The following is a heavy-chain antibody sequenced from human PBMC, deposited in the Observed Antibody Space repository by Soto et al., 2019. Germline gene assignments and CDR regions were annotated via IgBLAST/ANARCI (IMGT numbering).Heavy chain of an antibody. V-gene: IGHV4-59*01. Sequence: QPPGKGLEWIGYISSSGNTNYNPSLKSRVTISFDTSKNQFSLTLRSVTAADTAVYYCARGRYSGSWFDYWGQGTLVTVSS. CDR3: ARGRYSGSWFDY. CDR2: ISSSGNT. D-gene: IGHD6-13*01. J-gene: IGHJ4*02.